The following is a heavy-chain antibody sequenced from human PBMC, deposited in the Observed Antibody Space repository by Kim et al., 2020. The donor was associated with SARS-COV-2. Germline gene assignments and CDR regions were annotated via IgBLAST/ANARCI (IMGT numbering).Heavy chain of an antibody. CDR1: GGSISSSSYY. Sequence: SETLSLTCTVSGGSISSSSYYWGWIRQPPGKGLEWIGSIYYSGSTYYNPSLKSRVTISVDTSKNQFSLKLSSVTAADTAVYYCARTRLSMVRGCRIPPFDIWGQGTLVTVSS. CDR3: ARTRLSMVRGCRIPPFDI. V-gene: IGHV4-39*01. CDR2: IYYSGST. D-gene: IGHD3-10*01. J-gene: IGHJ4*01.